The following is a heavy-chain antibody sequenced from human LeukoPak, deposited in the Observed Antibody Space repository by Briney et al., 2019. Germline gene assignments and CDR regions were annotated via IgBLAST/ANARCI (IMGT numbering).Heavy chain of an antibody. CDR3: GASTVTVTYYYMAV. D-gene: IGHD2-21*02. CDR2: ITPVLGTT. J-gene: IGHJ6*03. CDR1: GGSFSTHA. Sequence: SVKVSCKAAGGSFSTHAIIWVRQAPGQGLEWMGGITPVLGTTNSAQRFQDRLSLTADESTGTASMELTSLRPEDSAVYYCGASTVTVTYYYMAVWGKGTTITVSS. V-gene: IGHV1-69*13.